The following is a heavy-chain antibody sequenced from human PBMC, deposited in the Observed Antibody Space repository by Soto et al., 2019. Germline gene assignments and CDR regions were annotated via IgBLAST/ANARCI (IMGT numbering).Heavy chain of an antibody. Sequence: GGSLRLSCAASGFTFSSYAMHWGRQAPGKGLEWVAVISYDGSNKYYADSVKGRFTISRDNSKNTLYLQMNSLIAEDTDVYYCARRIAAAIEYWGQGTLVTVSS. CDR2: ISYDGSNK. CDR1: GFTFSSYA. J-gene: IGHJ4*02. D-gene: IGHD6-13*01. CDR3: ARRIAAAIEY. V-gene: IGHV3-30-3*01.